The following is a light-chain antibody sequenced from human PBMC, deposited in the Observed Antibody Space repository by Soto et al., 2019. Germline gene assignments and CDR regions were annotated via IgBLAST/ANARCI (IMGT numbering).Light chain of an antibody. CDR1: SSNIGSNY. V-gene: IGLV1-47*01. CDR2: RNN. J-gene: IGLJ1*01. Sequence: QSVLTQPPSASGTPGQRVTISCSGSSSNIGSNYVYWYQQLPGTAPKLLIYRNNQRPSGVPDRFSGSKSGTSASLAISGLRSEEEVDYYCAAGEDSWRGVFGTGTKATVL. CDR3: AAGEDSWRGV.